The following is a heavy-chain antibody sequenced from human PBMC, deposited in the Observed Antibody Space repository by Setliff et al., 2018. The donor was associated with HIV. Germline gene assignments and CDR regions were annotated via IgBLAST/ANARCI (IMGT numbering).Heavy chain of an antibody. Sequence: KPSETLSLTCTVTDDSLSRSDFYWAWIRQPPEKGLEWVASIYDTGDTHYNPSLKSRVTISRDMSKNQFSLKLGSVTAADTAVYYCARTTYSGSYFNDSWGQGTLVTVSS. D-gene: IGHD1-26*01. CDR1: DDSLSRSDFY. CDR2: IYDTGDT. CDR3: ARTTYSGSYFNDS. V-gene: IGHV4-39*01. J-gene: IGHJ5*01.